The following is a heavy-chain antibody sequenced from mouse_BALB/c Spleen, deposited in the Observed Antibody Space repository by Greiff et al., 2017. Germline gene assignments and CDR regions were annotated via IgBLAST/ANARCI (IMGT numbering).Heavy chain of an antibody. Sequence: EVQGVESGAELVKPGASVKLSCTASGFNIKDTYMHWVKQRPEQGLEWIGRIDPANGNTKYDPKFQGKATITADTSSNTAYLQLSSLTSEDTAVYYCARGGRPYHYGSSSYYAMDYWGQGTSVTVSS. V-gene: IGHV14-3*02. CDR1: GFNIKDTY. CDR3: ARGGRPYHYGSSSYYAMDY. J-gene: IGHJ4*01. D-gene: IGHD1-1*01. CDR2: IDPANGNT.